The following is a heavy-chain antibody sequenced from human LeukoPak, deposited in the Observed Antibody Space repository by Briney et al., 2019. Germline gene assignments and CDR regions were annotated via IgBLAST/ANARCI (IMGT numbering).Heavy chain of an antibody. Sequence: GGSLRLSCAASGFTFSNAWMRWVRQAPGKGLEWVGRIKSKTDGGTTDYAAPVKGIFTISRDDSKNTLYLQMNSLKTEDTAVYYCTTQYYYGSGSYYNIIYDYWGQGTLVTVSS. V-gene: IGHV3-15*01. D-gene: IGHD3-10*01. CDR2: IKSKTDGGTT. J-gene: IGHJ4*02. CDR3: TTQYYYGSGSYYNIIYDY. CDR1: GFTFSNAW.